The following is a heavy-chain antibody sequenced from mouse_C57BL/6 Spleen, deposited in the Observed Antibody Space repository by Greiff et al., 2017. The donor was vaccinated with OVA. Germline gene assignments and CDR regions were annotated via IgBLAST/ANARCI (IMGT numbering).Heavy chain of an antibody. CDR2: IWSDGST. CDR1: GFSLTSYG. J-gene: IGHJ4*01. CDR3: ARHYRGYHAMDY. Sequence: QVQLQQSGPGLVAPSQSLSITCTVSGFSLTSYGVHWVRQPPGKGLEWLVVIWSDGSTTYNSAPKSRLSISKDNSKSQVFLKMNSLQTDDTAMYDCARHYRGYHAMDYWGQGTSVTVSS. V-gene: IGHV2-6-1*01.